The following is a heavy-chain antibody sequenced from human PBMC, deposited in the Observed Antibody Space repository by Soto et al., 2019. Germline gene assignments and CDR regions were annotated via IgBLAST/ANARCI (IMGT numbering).Heavy chain of an antibody. V-gene: IGHV1-69*06. CDR1: GGTFSSYA. CDR2: IIPIFGTA. J-gene: IGHJ6*02. CDR3: ARDPREGFVANYYYYGMDV. D-gene: IGHD2-15*01. Sequence: QVQLVQSGAEVKKPGSSVKVSCKASGGTFSSYAISWVRQAPGQGLEWMGGIIPIFGTANYAQKFQGRVTVTADKSTSTAYMELSRLRSEDTAVYYCARDPREGFVANYYYYGMDVWGQGTTVTVSS.